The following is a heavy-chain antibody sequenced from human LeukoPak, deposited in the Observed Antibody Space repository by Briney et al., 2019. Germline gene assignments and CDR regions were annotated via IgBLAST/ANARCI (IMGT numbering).Heavy chain of an antibody. CDR1: GFTFSSYS. CDR3: ARASSSWYIGAFDI. CDR2: ITTSSSYI. V-gene: IGHV3-21*01. Sequence: PGGSLRLSCIVSGFTFSSYSMNWVRQAPGKGLEWVSSITTSSSYIYYADSVKGRFTISRDKSKNTLYLQMNSLRAEDTAVYYCARASSSWYIGAFDIWGQGTMVTVSS. J-gene: IGHJ3*02. D-gene: IGHD6-13*01.